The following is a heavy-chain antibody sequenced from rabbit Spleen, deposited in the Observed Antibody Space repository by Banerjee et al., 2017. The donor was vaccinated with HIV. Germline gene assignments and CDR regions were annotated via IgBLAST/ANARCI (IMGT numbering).Heavy chain of an antibody. Sequence: QEQLKETGGGLVQPGGSLTLSCKASGFDVSSDYMSWVRQAPGKGLEWIGTIYAGSTGTIDFASWAKGRFTISKTSSTTVTLQMTSLTAADTATYFCARDAGTSFSTYGMDLWGQGTLVTVS. V-gene: IGHV1S45*01. D-gene: IGHD8-1*01. CDR1: GFDVSSDYM. J-gene: IGHJ6*01. CDR2: IYAGSTGTI. CDR3: ARDAGTSFSTYGMDL.